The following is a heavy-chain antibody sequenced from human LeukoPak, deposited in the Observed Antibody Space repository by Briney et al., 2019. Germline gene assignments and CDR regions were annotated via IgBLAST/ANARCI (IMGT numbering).Heavy chain of an antibody. D-gene: IGHD6-13*01. Sequence: GGSLRLSCAASGFTFSFSAMTWVRQPPGKGLEWVSPISGSGGSSYYADSVKGRFTISRDNSKNTLYLQMNSLSAEDTAVYYCAKGRGSSWFTSSYSMDVWGKGTTVTVSS. CDR2: ISGSGGSS. CDR1: GFTFSFSA. J-gene: IGHJ6*03. CDR3: AKGRGSSWFTSSYSMDV. V-gene: IGHV3-23*01.